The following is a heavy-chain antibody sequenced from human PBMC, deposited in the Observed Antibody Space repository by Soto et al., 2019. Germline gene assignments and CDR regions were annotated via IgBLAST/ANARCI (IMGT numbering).Heavy chain of an antibody. CDR1: GFTFSSYS. J-gene: IGHJ4*02. Sequence: PGGSLRLSCAASGFTFSSYSMNWVRQAPGKGLEWVAVIWYDGSNKYYADSVKGRFTISRDNSKNTLYLQMNSLRAEDTAAYYCARDGYCSGGSCYSVPVFDYWGQGTLVTVSS. CDR3: ARDGYCSGGSCYSVPVFDY. V-gene: IGHV3-33*08. D-gene: IGHD2-15*01. CDR2: IWYDGSNK.